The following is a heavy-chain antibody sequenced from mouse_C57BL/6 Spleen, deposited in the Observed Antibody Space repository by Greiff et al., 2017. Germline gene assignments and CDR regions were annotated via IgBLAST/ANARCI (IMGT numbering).Heavy chain of an antibody. Sequence: EVMLVESGGGLVKPGGSLKLSCAASGFTFSSYAMSWVRQTPEKRLGWVATISDGGSYTYYPDNVKGRFTISRDNAKNNLYLQMSHLKSEDTAMYYCARGVYYGNYVWYFEVWGTGTTVTVSS. V-gene: IGHV5-4*03. CDR2: ISDGGSYT. J-gene: IGHJ1*03. D-gene: IGHD2-1*01. CDR1: GFTFSSYA. CDR3: ARGVYYGNYVWYFEV.